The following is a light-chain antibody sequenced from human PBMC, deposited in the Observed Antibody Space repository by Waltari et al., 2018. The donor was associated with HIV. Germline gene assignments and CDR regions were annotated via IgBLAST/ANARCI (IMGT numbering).Light chain of an antibody. CDR1: RYNIGSNY. CDR2: RNK. V-gene: IGLV1-47*01. Sequence: QSVLTQPPSASGTPGQRVTISCSGSRYNIGSNYVYWYQDLPGTAPKLLIYRNKQRPSGVPDRFSGSKSGTSAPLAISGLRSEDEAAYYCATWDDSLSGSVLFGGGTKLTVL. CDR3: ATWDDSLSGSVL. J-gene: IGLJ2*01.